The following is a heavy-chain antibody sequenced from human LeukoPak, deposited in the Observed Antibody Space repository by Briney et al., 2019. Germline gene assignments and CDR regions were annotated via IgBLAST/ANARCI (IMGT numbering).Heavy chain of an antibody. CDR1: GFTFSSYG. CDR3: AKDTRYSGSYGYFDY. V-gene: IGHV3-30*18. CDR2: ISYDGSNK. J-gene: IGHJ4*02. Sequence: GGSLRLSCAAFGFTFSSYGMHWVRQAPGKGLEWVAVISYDGSNKYYADSVKGRFTISRDNSKNTLYLQMNSLRAEDTAVYYCAKDTRYSGSYGYFDYWGQGTLVTVSS. D-gene: IGHD1-26*01.